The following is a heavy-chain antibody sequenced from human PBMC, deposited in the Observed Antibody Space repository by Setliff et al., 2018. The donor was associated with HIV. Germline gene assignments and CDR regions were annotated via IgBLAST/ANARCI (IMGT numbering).Heavy chain of an antibody. CDR1: GGTLRSNA. CDR3: ARHAGYYDSSGYWYDAFDL. Sequence: GASVKVSCKASGGTLRSNAISWLRQAPGQGLECMGGIIPIFGTPNYAQKFQGRLTITADESTDTAYMELSSLRSEDTAVYYCARHAGYYDSSGYWYDAFDLWGQGAMVTVSS. D-gene: IGHD3-22*01. V-gene: IGHV1-69*13. CDR2: IIPIFGTP. J-gene: IGHJ3*01.